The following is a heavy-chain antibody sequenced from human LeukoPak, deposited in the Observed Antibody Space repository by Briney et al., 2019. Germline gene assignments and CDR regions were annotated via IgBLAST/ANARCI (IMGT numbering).Heavy chain of an antibody. CDR2: INPNSGGT. CDR3: ARAGGYYTTSYYMDV. Sequence: ASVKVSCKASGYTFTGYYMHWVRQAPGQGLEWMGWINPNSGGTNYAQKFQGRVTMTRDTSISTAYMELSRLRSDDTAVYYCARAGGYYTTSYYMDVWGKGTTVTVSS. CDR1: GYTFTGYY. V-gene: IGHV1-2*02. J-gene: IGHJ6*03. D-gene: IGHD3-3*01.